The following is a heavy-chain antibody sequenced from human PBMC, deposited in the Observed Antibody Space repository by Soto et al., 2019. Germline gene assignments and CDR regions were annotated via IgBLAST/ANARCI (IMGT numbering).Heavy chain of an antibody. CDR1: GATFGDYG. CDR3: VIDGSITILWGGMDV. Sequence: DVPMVGSGGGLVQHGRSLRLSCAALGATFGDYGRHSVRLPPGKGLEWVSGIDWNSGTICFAESVKGRFTSSIEDAKSSLYLQLDRLRAEDTPLYYSVIDGSITILWGGMDVLGQGTTVTVS. J-gene: IGHJ6*02. CDR2: IDWNSGTI. V-gene: IGHV3-9*01. D-gene: IGHD3-9*01.